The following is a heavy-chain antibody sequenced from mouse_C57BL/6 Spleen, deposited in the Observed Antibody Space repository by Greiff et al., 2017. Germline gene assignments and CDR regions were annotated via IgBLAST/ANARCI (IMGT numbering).Heavy chain of an antibody. V-gene: IGHV5-16*01. CDR1: GFTFSDYY. CDR3: ARGIYDGYYYFDY. CDR2: INYDGSST. J-gene: IGHJ2*01. Sequence: EVQLVESEGGLVQPGSSMKLSCTASGFTFSDYYMAWVRQVPEKGLEWVANINYDGSSTYYLDSLKSRFIISRDNAKNILYLQMSSLKSEDTATYYCARGIYDGYYYFDYWGQGTTLTVSS. D-gene: IGHD2-3*01.